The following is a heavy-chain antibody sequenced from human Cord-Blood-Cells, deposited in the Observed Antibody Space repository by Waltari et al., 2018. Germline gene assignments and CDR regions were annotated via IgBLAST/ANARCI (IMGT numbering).Heavy chain of an antibody. J-gene: IGHJ4*02. D-gene: IGHD1-1*01. CDR3: ARGDRDWNDVGSPDY. V-gene: IGHV1-69*01. CDR2: IIPIFGTA. CDR1: GGTFCSYA. Sequence: QVQLVQSGAEVKKPGSSVKVSCKASGGTFCSYALSWVRQTPGQGLEWMGGIIPIFGTANYAQKFQGRVTITADESTSTAYMELSSLRSEDTAVYYCARGDRDWNDVGSPDYWGQGTLVTVSS.